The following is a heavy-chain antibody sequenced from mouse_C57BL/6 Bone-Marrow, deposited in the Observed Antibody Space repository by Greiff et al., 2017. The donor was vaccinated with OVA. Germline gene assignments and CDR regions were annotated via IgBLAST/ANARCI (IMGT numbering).Heavy chain of an antibody. Sequence: EVQLQQSGPVLVKPGASVKMSCKASGYTFTDYYMNWVKQSHGKSLEWIGVINPYNGGTSYNQKFKGKATLTVDKSSSTAYMELNSLTSEDSAVYYCARFGAIYYDYWGQGTTLTVSS. CDR1: GYTFTDYY. V-gene: IGHV1-19*01. CDR3: ARFGAIYYDY. J-gene: IGHJ2*01. CDR2: INPYNGGT.